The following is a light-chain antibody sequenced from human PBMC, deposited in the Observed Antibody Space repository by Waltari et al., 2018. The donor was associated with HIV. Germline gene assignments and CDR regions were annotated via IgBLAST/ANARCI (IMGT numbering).Light chain of an antibody. CDR2: GNN. CDR3: QSWDDSLSGYV. J-gene: IGLJ1*01. CDR1: KSNIGTGSA. Sequence: QSVLTQPPSLSGAPGQRVTISCTGSKSNIGTGSAVHWYTQVPGPAPTLLIYGNNNRPSGVPERFSGAKSDTSASLAITGLQAEDEADYYCQSWDDSLSGYVFGTGSKVTVL. V-gene: IGLV1-40*01.